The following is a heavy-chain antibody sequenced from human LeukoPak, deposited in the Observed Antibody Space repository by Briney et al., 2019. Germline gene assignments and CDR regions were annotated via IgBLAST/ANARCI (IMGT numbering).Heavy chain of an antibody. J-gene: IGHJ6*03. CDR3: AREGTTAYMDV. V-gene: IGHV4-59*01. D-gene: IGHD1-7*01. CDR1: GGSIRSYY. Sequence: SETLSLTCTVSGGSIRSYYWSWIRQPPGKGLEWIGYISYSGSTSYNPSLKSRVTISVDTSKSQLSLNLRFVTAADTALYYCAREGTTAYMDVWGKGTTVTVSS. CDR2: ISYSGST.